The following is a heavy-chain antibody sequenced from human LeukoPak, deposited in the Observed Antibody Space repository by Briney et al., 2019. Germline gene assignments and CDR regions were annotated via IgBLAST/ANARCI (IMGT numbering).Heavy chain of an antibody. V-gene: IGHV3-23*01. J-gene: IGHJ4*02. Sequence: PGGSLRLSCAASGFRFSSYAMRWVRQAPGKGLEWVSTISTGGDSAYYTDSVKGRFTISRDNSKNTLYLQMNSLSAEDTAVYYCARSPLYGSLYYFDYWGQGTLVTVSS. D-gene: IGHD3-3*01. CDR2: ISTGGDSA. CDR3: ARSPLYGSLYYFDY. CDR1: GFRFSSYA.